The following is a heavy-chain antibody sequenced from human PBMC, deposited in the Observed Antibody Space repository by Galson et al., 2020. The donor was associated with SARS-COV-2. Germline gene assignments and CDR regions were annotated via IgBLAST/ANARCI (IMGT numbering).Heavy chain of an antibody. Sequence: ASENLSLTCPVSGGSLSSYYWSWIRQPPGKGLEWIGSIYYSGSTNYNPSLKSRVTISVDTSKNQFSLKLSSVTAADTAVYYCASQNSGYSYGSWGQGTLVTVSS. D-gene: IGHD5-18*01. CDR2: IYYSGST. V-gene: IGHV4-59*08. J-gene: IGHJ4*02. CDR1: GGSLSSYY. CDR3: ASQNSGYSYGS.